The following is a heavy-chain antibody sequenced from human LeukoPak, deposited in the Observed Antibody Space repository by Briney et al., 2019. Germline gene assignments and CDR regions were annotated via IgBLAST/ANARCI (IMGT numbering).Heavy chain of an antibody. Sequence: SGTLSLTCAVSGGSISSDYWWSWVRHPPGKGLEWIGEIYHSGGTNYNPSLKSRVTISVDKSKNQFSLKLTSVTAADTAVFYCARGVRAAAGTFDYWGQGTLVTVSS. CDR2: IYHSGGT. V-gene: IGHV4-4*02. J-gene: IGHJ4*02. CDR1: GGSISSDYW. D-gene: IGHD6-13*01. CDR3: ARGVRAAAGTFDY.